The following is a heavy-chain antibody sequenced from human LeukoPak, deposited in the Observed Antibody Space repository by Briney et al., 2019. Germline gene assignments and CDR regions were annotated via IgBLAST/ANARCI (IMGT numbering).Heavy chain of an antibody. J-gene: IGHJ4*02. CDR1: GYTFIGYY. D-gene: IGHD5-18*01. Sequence: ASVKVSCKASGYTFIGYYMHWVRQAPGQGLEWMGWINPNNDDTNYAQKFQGRVTMTRDTSISTAYMELSGLTSDDTAVFYCARRGSGYGYDYWGQGTLVTVSS. CDR3: ARRGSGYGYDY. V-gene: IGHV1-2*02. CDR2: INPNNDDT.